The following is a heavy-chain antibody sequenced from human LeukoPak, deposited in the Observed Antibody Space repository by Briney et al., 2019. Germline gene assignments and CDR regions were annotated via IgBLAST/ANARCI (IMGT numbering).Heavy chain of an antibody. CDR2: IYYSGST. V-gene: IGHV4-59*01. D-gene: IGHD2-15*01. Sequence: PSGTLSLSCAVSGVSISRYSRSWVRQTPGKGLEWVGYIYYSGSTTYNPSLKSRVTISVDTSKNQFSLKLSSVTAADTAVYYCARDGRSSLLNWFDPWGQGTLVTVSS. J-gene: IGHJ5*02. CDR1: GVSISRYS. CDR3: ARDGRSSLLNWFDP.